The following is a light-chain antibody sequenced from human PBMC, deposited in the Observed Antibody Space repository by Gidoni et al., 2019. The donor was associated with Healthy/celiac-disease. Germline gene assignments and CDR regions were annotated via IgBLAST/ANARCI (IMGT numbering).Light chain of an antibody. CDR1: QSVLYTSNNKNY. CDR3: QQYYSTPRT. J-gene: IGKJ1*01. CDR2: WAS. Sequence: DIVLTQSPDSLAVCLGERATINCKSSQSVLYTSNNKNYLAWYQQKPGQPPKLLIYWASTRESGVPDRLSGSGSGTDFTLTISSLQAEDVAVYYCQQYYSTPRTFGQGTKVEIK. V-gene: IGKV4-1*01.